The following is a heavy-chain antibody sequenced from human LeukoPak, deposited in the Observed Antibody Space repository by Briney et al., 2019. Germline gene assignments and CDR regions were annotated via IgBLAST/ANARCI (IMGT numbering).Heavy chain of an antibody. CDR3: ASALDYYDSSGSGYYFDH. CDR1: GYTFTSYY. Sequence: GASVKVSCKASGYTFTSYYMHWVRQAPGQGLEWMGIINPSGGSTSYAQTFQGRVTMTRDTSTSTVYMELSSLRSEDTAVYYCASALDYYDSSGSGYYFDHWGQGPRSPSPQ. V-gene: IGHV1-46*01. J-gene: IGHJ4*02. CDR2: INPSGGST. D-gene: IGHD3-22*01.